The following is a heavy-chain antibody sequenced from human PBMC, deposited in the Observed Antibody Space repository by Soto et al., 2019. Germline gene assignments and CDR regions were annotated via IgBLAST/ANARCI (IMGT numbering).Heavy chain of an antibody. Sequence: ASVKVSCKASGYTFTSYYMHWVRQAPGQGLEWMGIINPSGGSTSYAQKFQGRVTMTRDTSTSTVYMELSSLRSEDTDVYYCEREFGGHRRSPDYYGMDVWGQGTTVTVSS. CDR2: INPSGGST. J-gene: IGHJ6*02. D-gene: IGHD3-16*01. CDR3: EREFGGHRRSPDYYGMDV. CDR1: GYTFTSYY. V-gene: IGHV1-46*01.